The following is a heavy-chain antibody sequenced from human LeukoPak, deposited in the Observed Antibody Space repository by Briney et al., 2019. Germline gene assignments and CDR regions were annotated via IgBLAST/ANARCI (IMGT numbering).Heavy chain of an antibody. J-gene: IGHJ4*02. D-gene: IGHD1-26*01. CDR1: GYTLTELS. CDR2: INPSGGST. Sequence: ASVKVSCKVSGYTLTELSMHWVRQAPGQGLEWMGIINPSGGSTSYAQKFQGRVTMTRDMSTSTVYMELSSLRSEDTAVYYCARVRRVSGGYYFSGDIDYWGQGTLVTVSS. CDR3: ARVRRVSGGYYFSGDIDY. V-gene: IGHV1-46*01.